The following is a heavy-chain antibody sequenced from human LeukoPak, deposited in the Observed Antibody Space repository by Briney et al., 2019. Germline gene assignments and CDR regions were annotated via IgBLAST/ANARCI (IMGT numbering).Heavy chain of an antibody. CDR1: SYNFATYW. CDR2: IYPGDSDT. Sequence: GASLQISCEGSSYNFATYWIGRGRPMPGERVGCMLIIYPGDSDTRYSPSFQGQVTISADKSISTAYLQWSSLKASDTAMYYCARLLSGDHRRTGMDVWGQGTTVTVSS. CDR3: ARLLSGDHRRTGMDV. V-gene: IGHV5-51*01. D-gene: IGHD4-17*01. J-gene: IGHJ6*02.